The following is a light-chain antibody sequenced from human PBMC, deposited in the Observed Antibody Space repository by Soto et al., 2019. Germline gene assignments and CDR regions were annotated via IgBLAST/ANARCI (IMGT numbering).Light chain of an antibody. J-gene: IGKJ5*01. CDR3: QQYHQWPLT. V-gene: IGKV3-15*01. CDR2: ATS. CDR1: QSVSSK. Sequence: EIVMTQSPATLSVSPGEGATLSCRASQSVSSKLAWYQQKPGQAPRLLIYATSNRATGIPGRFSGSGSGTEFTLTISSLQSEDFAVYSCQQYHQWPLTFGQGTRLEIK.